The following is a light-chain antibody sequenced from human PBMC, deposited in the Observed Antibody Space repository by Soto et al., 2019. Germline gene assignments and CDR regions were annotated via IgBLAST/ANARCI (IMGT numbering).Light chain of an antibody. CDR1: QSVRSY. J-gene: IGKJ5*01. CDR3: QQRSNWPSIT. Sequence: EIVLTQSPATLSLSPGERATLSCRASQSVRSYLAWYQQKPGQAPRLLIYDASNRATGIPARFSGSGSGTDFTLTSSSLEPEDFAVYYCQQRSNWPSITFGQGTRLEIK. CDR2: DAS. V-gene: IGKV3-11*01.